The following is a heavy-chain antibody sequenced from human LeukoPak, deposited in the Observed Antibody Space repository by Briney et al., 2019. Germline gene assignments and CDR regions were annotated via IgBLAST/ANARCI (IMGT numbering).Heavy chain of an antibody. CDR2: IYSGGST. J-gene: IGHJ4*02. Sequence: GGSLRLSCAASEFSVGSNYMTWVRQAPGKGLEWVSLIYSGGSTYYADSVKGRFTISRDNSKNTLYLQMNSLRAEDTAVYYCARSRFHYGSGSYYTNRPYFDYWGQGTLVTVSS. D-gene: IGHD3-10*01. CDR1: EFSVGSNY. V-gene: IGHV3-66*01. CDR3: ARSRFHYGSGSYYTNRPYFDY.